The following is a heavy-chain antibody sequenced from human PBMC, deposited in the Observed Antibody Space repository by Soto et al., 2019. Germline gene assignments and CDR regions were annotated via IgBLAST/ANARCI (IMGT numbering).Heavy chain of an antibody. CDR2: ISYDGSNK. Sequence: SLRLSCAASRFTLSSYAMHWVRQATGQGRGWVAGISYDGSNKYYADSVKGRFTISRDNSKNTLYLQMNSLRAEDTAVYYCASSSGWSRGSFEIWDQETMVTASS. J-gene: IGHJ3*02. CDR1: RFTLSSYA. D-gene: IGHD6-19*01. CDR3: ASSSGWSRGSFEI. V-gene: IGHV3-30-3*01.